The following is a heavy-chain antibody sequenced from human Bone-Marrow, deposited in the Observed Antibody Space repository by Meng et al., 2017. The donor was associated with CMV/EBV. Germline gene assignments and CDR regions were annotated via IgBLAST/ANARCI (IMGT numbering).Heavy chain of an antibody. D-gene: IGHD3-3*01. V-gene: IGHV1-8*02. CDR3: ARQGGYYDFWSGYHRYYYYGMDV. J-gene: IGHJ6*02. CDR1: GYTFTGYY. Sequence: ASVKVSCKASGYTFTGYYIHWVRQAPGQGLEWMGWMNPNSGNTGYAQKFQGRVTMTRNTSISTAYMELSSLRSEDTAVYYCARQGGYYDFWSGYHRYYYYGMDVWGQGTTVTVSS. CDR2: MNPNSGNT.